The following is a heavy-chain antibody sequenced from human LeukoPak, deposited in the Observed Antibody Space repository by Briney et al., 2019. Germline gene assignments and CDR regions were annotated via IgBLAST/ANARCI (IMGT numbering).Heavy chain of an antibody. V-gene: IGHV1-69*13. CDR3: ARGGYSGYDHNWFDP. Sequence: ASVKVSCKASGYTFSTYPMNWVRQAPGQGLEWMGGIIPIFGTANYAQKFQGRVTITADESTSTAYMELSSLRSEDTAVYYCARGGYSGYDHNWFDPWGQGTLVTVSS. CDR1: GYTFSTYP. J-gene: IGHJ5*02. D-gene: IGHD5-12*01. CDR2: IIPIFGTA.